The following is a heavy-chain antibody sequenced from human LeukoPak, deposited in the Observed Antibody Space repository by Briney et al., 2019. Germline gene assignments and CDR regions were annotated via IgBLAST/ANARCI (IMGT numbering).Heavy chain of an antibody. Sequence: GGSLRLSCAASGFTFSSYGMHWVRQAPRKGLEWVAVTWSDGNKKYYADSVKGRFTISKDNSKNTLYLQMNSLRAEDTAVYYCARDHSSGWYYIDYWGQGTLVTVSS. V-gene: IGHV3-33*01. J-gene: IGHJ4*02. CDR2: TWSDGNKK. CDR1: GFTFSSYG. CDR3: ARDHSSGWYYIDY. D-gene: IGHD6-19*01.